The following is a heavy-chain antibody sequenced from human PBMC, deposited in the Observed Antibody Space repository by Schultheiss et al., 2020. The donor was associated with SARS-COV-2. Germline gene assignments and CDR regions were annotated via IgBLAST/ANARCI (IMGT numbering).Heavy chain of an antibody. Sequence: SETLSLTCTVSGGSISSSSYYWGWIRQPPGKGLEWIGEINHSGSTNYNPSLKSRVTISVDTSKNQFSLKLSSVTAADTAVYYCARSWSRSYYFDYWGQGTLVTVSS. CDR2: INHSGST. D-gene: IGHD6-13*01. CDR1: GGSISSSSYY. J-gene: IGHJ4*02. V-gene: IGHV4-39*07. CDR3: ARSWSRSYYFDY.